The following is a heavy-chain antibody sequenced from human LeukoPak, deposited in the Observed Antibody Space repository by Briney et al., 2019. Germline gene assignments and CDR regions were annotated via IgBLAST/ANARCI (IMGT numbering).Heavy chain of an antibody. Sequence: GGSLGLSCAVSGLTFSNAWMSWVRQAPGKGLEYVGRIKSKTDGGTTDYAAPVKGRFTISRDDSKNTVYLQMNSLKTEDTAVYYCTTVGYCSAGSCAGFDFWGQGTMVTVSS. CDR3: TTVGYCSAGSCAGFDF. CDR2: IKSKTDGGTT. D-gene: IGHD2-15*01. CDR1: GLTFSNAW. J-gene: IGHJ3*01. V-gene: IGHV3-15*01.